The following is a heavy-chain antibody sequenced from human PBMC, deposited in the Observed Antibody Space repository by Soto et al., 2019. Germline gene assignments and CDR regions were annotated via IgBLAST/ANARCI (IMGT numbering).Heavy chain of an antibody. D-gene: IGHD5-18*01. CDR3: AKESRYSYGRGAYYFYGMDV. J-gene: IGHJ6*02. CDR2: ISYDGSNK. CDR1: GFTFSSYG. V-gene: IGHV3-30*18. Sequence: GGPLRLSCAASGFTFSSYGMHWVRQAPGKGLEWVAVISYDGSNKYYADSVKGRFTISRDNSKNTLYLQMNSLRAEDTAVYYCAKESRYSYGRGAYYFYGMDVWGQGTTVTVSS.